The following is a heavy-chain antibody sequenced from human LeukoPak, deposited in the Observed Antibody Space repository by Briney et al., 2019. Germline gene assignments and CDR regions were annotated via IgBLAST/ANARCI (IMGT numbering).Heavy chain of an antibody. CDR3: ARVWNWGFDI. D-gene: IGHD7-27*01. CDR1: GFSFSSYS. J-gene: IGHJ3*02. Sequence: GGSLRLSCAASGFSFSSYSMNWVRQAPGKGLEWVSYISSSSSTIYYADSVKGRFTISRDNAKHSLYLQMNTLRAEDTAVYYCARVWNWGFDIWRQGTMVTVSS. CDR2: ISSSSSTI. V-gene: IGHV3-48*04.